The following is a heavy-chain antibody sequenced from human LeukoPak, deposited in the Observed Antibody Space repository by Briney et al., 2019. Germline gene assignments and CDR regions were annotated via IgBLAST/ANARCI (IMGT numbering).Heavy chain of an antibody. CDR2: IIPIFGTA. D-gene: IGHD3-3*01. Sequence: GASVKVSCKASGGTFSSYAISWVRQAPGQGLEWMGGIIPIFGTANYAQKFQGRVTITADESTSTAYMELSSLRSEDTAVYYCARPSSTIFAPGYYYMDVWGKGTTVTVSS. CDR1: GGTFSSYA. V-gene: IGHV1-69*01. J-gene: IGHJ6*03. CDR3: ARPSSTIFAPGYYYMDV.